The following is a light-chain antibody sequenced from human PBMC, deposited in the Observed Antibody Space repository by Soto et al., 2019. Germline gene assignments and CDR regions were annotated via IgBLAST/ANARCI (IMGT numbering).Light chain of an antibody. CDR3: QQYNNWPPWT. Sequence: EIVMTQCPATLSVSPGDRATLSCRASQSVRSNLAWYQQKPGQAPRLLIYGASTRATGIPARFSGSGSGTEFTLTISSLQSEDFAVYYCQQYNNWPPWTFGQGTMVEVK. V-gene: IGKV3-15*01. J-gene: IGKJ1*01. CDR1: QSVRSN. CDR2: GAS.